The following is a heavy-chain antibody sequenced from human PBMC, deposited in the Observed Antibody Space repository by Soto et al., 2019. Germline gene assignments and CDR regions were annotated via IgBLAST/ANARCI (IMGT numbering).Heavy chain of an antibody. J-gene: IGHJ5*02. Sequence: GGSLRLSCAASGFTFSSYAMSWVRQAPGKGLEWVSAISGSGGSTYYADSVKGRFTISRDNSKNTLYLQMNSLRAEDTAVYYCAKLALLWFGDPQGSWFDPWGQGTLVTVSS. V-gene: IGHV3-23*01. CDR3: AKLALLWFGDPQGSWFDP. D-gene: IGHD3-10*01. CDR1: GFTFSSYA. CDR2: ISGSGGST.